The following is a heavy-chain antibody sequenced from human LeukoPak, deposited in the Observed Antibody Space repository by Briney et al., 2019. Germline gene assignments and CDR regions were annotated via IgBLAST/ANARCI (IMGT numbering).Heavy chain of an antibody. CDR2: IRYHGRDK. V-gene: IGHV3-30*02. Sequence: GGSLRLSCAASGFTFSSYGMHWVRQAPGKGLEWVAFIRYHGRDKYYGDSVMGRFTISRDNSRNTLYLQMDSLRGEDTAVYYCANSPYGDWSFDFWGQGTLVTVSS. CDR1: GFTFSSYG. CDR3: ANSPYGDWSFDF. D-gene: IGHD4-17*01. J-gene: IGHJ4*02.